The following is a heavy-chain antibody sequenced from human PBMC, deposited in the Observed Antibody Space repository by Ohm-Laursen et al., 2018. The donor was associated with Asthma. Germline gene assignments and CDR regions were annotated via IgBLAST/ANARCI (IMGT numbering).Heavy chain of an antibody. Sequence: SLRLSCSASGFTFSSYGMHWVRQAPGKGLEWVAGIWYDGSNKYFADSVKGRSTISRDNSKNTLYLQMNSLRPEDTAVYYCAREYASSWYPCFDYWGQGTLVTVSS. V-gene: IGHV3-33*01. CDR3: AREYASSWYPCFDY. J-gene: IGHJ4*02. CDR1: GFTFSSYG. CDR2: IWYDGSNK. D-gene: IGHD6-13*01.